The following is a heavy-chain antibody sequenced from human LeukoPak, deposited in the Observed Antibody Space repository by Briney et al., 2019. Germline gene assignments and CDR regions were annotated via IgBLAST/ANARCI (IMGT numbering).Heavy chain of an antibody. V-gene: IGHV4-59*08. D-gene: IGHD3-22*01. J-gene: IGHJ3*01. CDR1: GDSISSSY. CDR2: IYNSANT. CDR3: ARRFSSRSDGNGYYYGHGAFDV. Sequence: SETLSLTCSVSGDSISSSYWSWIRQPPGKGLEWIGNIYNSANTNYNPSLQSRLTMSVDTSKSQFSLQLTSVSAADTAVYYCARRFSSRSDGNGYYYGHGAFDVWGQGTLVTVSS.